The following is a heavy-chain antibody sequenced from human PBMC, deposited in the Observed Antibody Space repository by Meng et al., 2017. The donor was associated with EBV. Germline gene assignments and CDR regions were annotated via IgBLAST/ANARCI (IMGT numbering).Heavy chain of an antibody. CDR3: ASESERGFTPDY. Sequence: QGQLQQSGAEVKKPGSSVKGSCRPSGGTFRSDAVSWVRQAPGQGLEWMGGLIPMSGAPHYAQKFQDRVTIIADESTSTHSMELNNLRFEDTAMYYCASESERGFTPDYWGQGTLVTVSS. V-gene: IGHV1-69*01. D-gene: IGHD3-10*01. CDR1: GGTFRSDA. J-gene: IGHJ4*02. CDR2: LIPMSGAP.